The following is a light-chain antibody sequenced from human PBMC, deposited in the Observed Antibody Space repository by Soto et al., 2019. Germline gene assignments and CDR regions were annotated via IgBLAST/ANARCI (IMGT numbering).Light chain of an antibody. CDR3: HHYNSWQYT. V-gene: IGKV3-15*01. J-gene: IGKJ2*01. Sequence: EIVMTQSPDTLSVSPGERATLSCRASQSVSSNLAWYQQKPGQAPRLLIYGASTRATGFPARFSGSGSGTEFTLTLSSLQSEDFSVYYCHHYNSWQYTFGQGTKVEIK. CDR1: QSVSSN. CDR2: GAS.